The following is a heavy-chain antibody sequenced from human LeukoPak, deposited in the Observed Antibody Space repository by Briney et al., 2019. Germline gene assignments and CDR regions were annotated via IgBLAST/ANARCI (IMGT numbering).Heavy chain of an antibody. V-gene: IGHV3-30*02. CDR1: GFTFSSYG. CDR3: ASSLAMVYYYYYMDV. D-gene: IGHD5-18*01. Sequence: PGRSLRLSCAASGFTFSSYGMHWVRQAPGKGLEWVAFIRYDGSNKYYADSVKGRFTISRDNSKNTLYLQMNSLRAEDTAVYYCASSLAMVYYYYYMDVWGKGTTVTISS. J-gene: IGHJ6*03. CDR2: IRYDGSNK.